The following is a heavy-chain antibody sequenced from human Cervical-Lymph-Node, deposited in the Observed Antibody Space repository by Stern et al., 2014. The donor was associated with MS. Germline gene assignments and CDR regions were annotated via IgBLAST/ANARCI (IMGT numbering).Heavy chain of an antibody. J-gene: IGHJ6*02. CDR1: GGSISGYA. CDR3: GRDEGYYYGMDV. CDR2: IHYTGST. Sequence: VQLLESGPGLVKASETLSLTCSVSGGSISGYAWSWIRQPPGKGLEWIGFIHYTGSTNYNPSLKSRVTISVDMSKNQFSLRLTSVTAADTAVYYCGRDEGYYYGMDVWGQGTTVTVSS. V-gene: IGHV4-59*01.